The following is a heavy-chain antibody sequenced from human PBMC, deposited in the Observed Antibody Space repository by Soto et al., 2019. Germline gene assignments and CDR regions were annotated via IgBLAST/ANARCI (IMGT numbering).Heavy chain of an antibody. D-gene: IGHD5-18*01. CDR2: INHSGST. Sequence: SETLSLTCAVYGGSFSGYYWSWIRQPQGKGLEWIGEINHSGSTNYNPSLKSRVTISVDTSKNQFSLKLSSVTAADTAVYYCARGLSDTAMPRRNWFDPWGQGTLVTVSS. J-gene: IGHJ5*02. CDR1: GGSFSGYY. V-gene: IGHV4-34*01. CDR3: ARGLSDTAMPRRNWFDP.